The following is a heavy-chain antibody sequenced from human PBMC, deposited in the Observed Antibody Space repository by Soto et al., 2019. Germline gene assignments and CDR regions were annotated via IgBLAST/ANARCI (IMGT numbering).Heavy chain of an antibody. Sequence: DVQLVESGGDLVQAGGSLRLSCAASGFTFSSYDFHWVRQATGKGLEWVSGIGTAGDTYYAGSVKGRFIMSRENAKNSLYLQMNSLRAGDTAVYYCTRGADGFDYWGQGTLVTVSS. J-gene: IGHJ4*02. CDR3: TRGADGFDY. D-gene: IGHD3-16*01. CDR1: GFTFSSYD. CDR2: IGTAGDT. V-gene: IGHV3-13*01.